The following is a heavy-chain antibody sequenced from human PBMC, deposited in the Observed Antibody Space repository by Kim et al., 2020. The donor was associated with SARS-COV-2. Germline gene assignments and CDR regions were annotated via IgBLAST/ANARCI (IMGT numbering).Heavy chain of an antibody. J-gene: IGHJ4*02. D-gene: IGHD2-15*01. Sequence: SETLSLTCTVSGGSISSGGYYWSWIRQHPGKGLEWIGYIYYSGSTYYNPSLKSPVTISVDTSKNQFSLKLSSVTAADTAVYYCARTHGGNGIFFDYWGQGTLVTVSS. CDR2: IYYSGST. V-gene: IGHV4-31*01. CDR3: ARTHGGNGIFFDY. CDR1: GGSISSGGYY.